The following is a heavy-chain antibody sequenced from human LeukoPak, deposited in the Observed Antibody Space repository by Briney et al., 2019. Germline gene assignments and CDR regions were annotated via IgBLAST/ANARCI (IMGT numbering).Heavy chain of an antibody. J-gene: IGHJ4*02. CDR3: ARDEYCSGGSCYPVDY. CDR1: GFTFSSYS. CDR2: ISSSSSTT. D-gene: IGHD2-15*01. Sequence: GGSLRLSCAASGFTFSSYSMNWVRQAPGKGLEWVSYISSSSSTTYYADSVKGRFTISRDNAKNSLYLQMNSQRAEDTAVYYCARDEYCSGGSCYPVDYWGQGTLVTVSS. V-gene: IGHV3-48*01.